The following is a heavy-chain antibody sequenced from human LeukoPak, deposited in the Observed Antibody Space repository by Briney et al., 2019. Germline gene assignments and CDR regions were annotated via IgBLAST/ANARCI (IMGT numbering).Heavy chain of an antibody. CDR3: ARDQSPKWGSGERYFDY. V-gene: IGHV3-33*08. CDR1: GFTFSDYY. Sequence: PGGSLRLSCAASGFTFSDYYMTWIRQAPGKGLEWVAVMRNDGSDIYYADSVKGRFTISRDNSKNTLYLQMNSLRADDTAVYYCARDQSPKWGSGERYFDYWGQGTLVTVSS. D-gene: IGHD7-27*01. J-gene: IGHJ4*02. CDR2: MRNDGSDI.